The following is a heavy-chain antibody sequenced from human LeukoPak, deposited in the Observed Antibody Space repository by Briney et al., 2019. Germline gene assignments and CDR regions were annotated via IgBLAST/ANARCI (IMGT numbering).Heavy chain of an antibody. V-gene: IGHV1-8*03. CDR3: ARARRSYYDFWSGEPFDI. CDR1: GYTFTSYD. CDR2: MNPNSGNT. J-gene: IGHJ3*02. D-gene: IGHD3-3*01. Sequence: ASVKVSCKASGYTFTSYDINWVRQATGQGLEWMGWMNPNSGNTGYAQKFQGRVTITRNTSISTAYMELSSLRSEDTAVYYCARARRSYYDFWSGEPFDIWGQGTMVTVSS.